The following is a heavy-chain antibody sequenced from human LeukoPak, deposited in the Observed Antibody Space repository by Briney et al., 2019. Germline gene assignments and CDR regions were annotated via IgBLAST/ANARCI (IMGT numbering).Heavy chain of an antibody. CDR1: GVSFSGYY. D-gene: IGHD5-18*01. J-gene: IGHJ4*02. CDR3: ARGPPGVQLWLRAPLDY. V-gene: IGHV4-34*01. CDR2: INHSGST. Sequence: KSSETLSLTCAVYGVSFSGYYWSWIRQPPGKGLEWIGEINHSGSTNYNPSLKSRVTISVDTSKNQFSLKLSSVTAADTAVYYCARGPPGVQLWLRAPLDYWGQGTLVTVSS.